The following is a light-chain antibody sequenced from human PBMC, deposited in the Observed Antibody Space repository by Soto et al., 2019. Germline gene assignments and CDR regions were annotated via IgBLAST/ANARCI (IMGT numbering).Light chain of an antibody. V-gene: IGKV3-20*01. J-gene: IGKJ1*01. Sequence: SLSPATLSASKGEGATLSCRASQSVSSSYRAWYQQKPGPAHRLIIYGASRRASGIPDRFSGSGSGTDFALTISILEPEPFALYSCQHYGSSSLWTFGQGTKVDIK. CDR1: QSVSSSY. CDR3: QHYGSSSLWT. CDR2: GAS.